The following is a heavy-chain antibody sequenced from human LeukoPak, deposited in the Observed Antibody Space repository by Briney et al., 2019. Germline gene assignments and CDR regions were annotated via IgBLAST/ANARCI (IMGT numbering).Heavy chain of an antibody. J-gene: IGHJ3*02. CDR3: ARRYGGNSLSSAFDI. D-gene: IGHD4-23*01. CDR2: IRYDGSNK. Sequence: GGSLRLSCAASGFTLSSYGMHWVRQAPGKGLEWVAFIRYDGSNKYYADSVKGRFTISRDNAKNSLYLQMNSLRAGDTAVYYCARRYGGNSLSSAFDIWGQGTMVTVSS. V-gene: IGHV3-30*02. CDR1: GFTLSSYG.